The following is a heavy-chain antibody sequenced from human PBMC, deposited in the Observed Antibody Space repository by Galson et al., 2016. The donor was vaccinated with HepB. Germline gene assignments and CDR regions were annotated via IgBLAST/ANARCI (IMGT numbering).Heavy chain of an antibody. D-gene: IGHD6-6*01. V-gene: IGHV1-69*13. CDR1: GGTFSSIH. J-gene: IGHJ4*02. Sequence: SVKVSCKASGGTFSSIHISWVRQAPGQGLEWLGGIIPIFGTANYAQKFQGRVTITADESTSTAYMEMSSLRSEDTAVYYCARVAAISARQLDYWGQGTRVAVSS. CDR3: ARVAAISARQLDY. CDR2: IIPIFGTA.